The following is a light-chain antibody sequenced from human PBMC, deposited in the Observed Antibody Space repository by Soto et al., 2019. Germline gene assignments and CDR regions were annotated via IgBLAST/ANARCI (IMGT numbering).Light chain of an antibody. Sequence: QSALTQPASVSGSPGQSITISCTGTSGDIGSYNRVSWYRQHPGKAPKLIIYEVTHPPSGVSNRFSGSKSGNTASLTISGLQAADEAAYYCSSYTNINTRACVFGTGTKVTVL. CDR3: SSYTNINTRACV. J-gene: IGLJ1*01. CDR1: SGDIGSYNR. CDR2: EVT. V-gene: IGLV2-14*01.